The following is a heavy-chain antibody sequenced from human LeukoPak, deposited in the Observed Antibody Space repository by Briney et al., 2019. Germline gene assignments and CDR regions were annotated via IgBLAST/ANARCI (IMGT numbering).Heavy chain of an antibody. CDR2: ISWNSGSV. Sequence: GGSLRLSCAGSGFIFNNYAMHWVRQPPGKGLEWVSGISWNSGSVDYADSVKGRFTISRDNAKNSLYLQMNSLRVEDTAFYYCAKDNRRHYTSGPNPDSLHWGQGALVTVSS. CDR3: AKDNRRHYTSGPNPDSLH. CDR1: GFIFNNYA. V-gene: IGHV3-9*01. J-gene: IGHJ4*02. D-gene: IGHD6-19*01.